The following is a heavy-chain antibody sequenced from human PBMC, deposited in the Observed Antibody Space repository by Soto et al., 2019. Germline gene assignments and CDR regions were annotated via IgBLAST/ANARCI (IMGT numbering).Heavy chain of an antibody. CDR3: AKALRGGMGV. CDR2: MTSSDGRI. V-gene: IGHV3-23*01. Sequence: EVQLTESGGGLVKPGGSLRLSCEASGFTFNSSAMSWVRQAPGKGLEWVSLMTSSDGRIYYADSVKGRFTISRDNSKNTLYLQMNSLRADDTAVYYCAKALRGGMGVWGQGTTVTVSS. J-gene: IGHJ6*02. CDR1: GFTFNSSA.